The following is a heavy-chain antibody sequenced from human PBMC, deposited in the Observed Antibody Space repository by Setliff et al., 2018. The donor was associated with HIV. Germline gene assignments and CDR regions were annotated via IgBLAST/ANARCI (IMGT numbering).Heavy chain of an antibody. J-gene: IGHJ4*02. CDR2: IYSSGST. CDR1: GGSISSYY. CDR3: ARGGFKWSGSYADY. Sequence: SETLSLTCTVSGGSISSYYWSWIRQPPGKGLEWIGNIYSSGSTNYNPSLKSRFTISVDTAKNQFSLNLTSVTAADTAVYYCARGGFKWSGSYADYWGQGTLVTVSS. D-gene: IGHD1-26*01. V-gene: IGHV4-4*09.